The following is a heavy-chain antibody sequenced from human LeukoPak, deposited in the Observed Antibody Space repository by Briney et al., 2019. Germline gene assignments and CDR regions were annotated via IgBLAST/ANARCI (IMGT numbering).Heavy chain of an antibody. CDR2: IYNSGST. Sequence: SETLSLTCTVSGGSISSSSYYWGWIRQPPGKGLEWIGSIYNSGSTYYNPSLKSRVTISVDTSKNQFSLKLSSVTAADTAVYYCATQGIVVVSLDYWGQGTLVTVSS. J-gene: IGHJ4*02. CDR1: GGSISSSSYY. CDR3: ATQGIVVVSLDY. V-gene: IGHV4-39*01. D-gene: IGHD3-22*01.